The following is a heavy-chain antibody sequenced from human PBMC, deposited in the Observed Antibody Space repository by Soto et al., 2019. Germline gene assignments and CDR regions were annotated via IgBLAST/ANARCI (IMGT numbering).Heavy chain of an antibody. Sequence: ASVKVSCKASGYTFTGYYIHWVRQAPGQGLEWMGWINPNSGGTNYAQKFQGRVTMTRDTSISTAYMELSRLRSDDTAVYYCAREEGGTIFAYYGMDVWGQGTTVTVSS. CDR1: GYTFTGYY. J-gene: IGHJ6*02. V-gene: IGHV1-2*02. D-gene: IGHD3-3*01. CDR3: AREEGGTIFAYYGMDV. CDR2: INPNSGGT.